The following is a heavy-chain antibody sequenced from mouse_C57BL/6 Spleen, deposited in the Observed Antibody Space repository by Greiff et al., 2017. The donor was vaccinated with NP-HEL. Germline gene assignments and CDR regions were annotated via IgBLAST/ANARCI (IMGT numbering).Heavy chain of an antibody. V-gene: IGHV1-69*01. J-gene: IGHJ2*01. Sequence: QVQLQQPGAELVMPGASVKLSCKASGYTFTSYWLHWVKQRPGQGLEWIGEIDPSDSYTNYNQKFKGKSTLTVDKSSSTAYMQLSSLTSEDSAVYSCASGGGPGDFDYWGQGTTLTVSS. CDR3: ASGGGPGDFDY. CDR1: GYTFTSYW. CDR2: IDPSDSYT.